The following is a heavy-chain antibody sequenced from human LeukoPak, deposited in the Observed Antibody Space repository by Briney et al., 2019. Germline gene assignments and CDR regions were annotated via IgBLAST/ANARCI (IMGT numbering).Heavy chain of an antibody. J-gene: IGHJ4*02. CDR3: AKDRAEVGATTFDY. V-gene: IGHV3-9*01. D-gene: IGHD1-26*01. Sequence: PGRSLRLSCAASGFTFDDYAMHWVRQAPGKGXXXXXXISWNSGSIGYADSVKGRFTISRDNAKNSLYLQMNSLRAEDTALYYCAKDRAEVGATTFDYWGQGTLVTVSS. CDR1: GFTFDDYA. CDR2: ISWNSGSI.